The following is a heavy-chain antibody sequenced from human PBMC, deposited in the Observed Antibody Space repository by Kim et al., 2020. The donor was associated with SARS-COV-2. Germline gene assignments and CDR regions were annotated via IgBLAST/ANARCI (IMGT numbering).Heavy chain of an antibody. Sequence: ASVKVSCKASGYTFKSYAMNWVRQAPGQGLEWMGWINTYTGNPTYAQGFTGRFVFSLDTSVSSAYLQISSLKAEDTAVYYCARAPFTIAVAGTGFDYWGQGTLVTVSS. CDR2: INTYTGNP. J-gene: IGHJ4*02. CDR1: GYTFKSYA. V-gene: IGHV7-4-1*02. D-gene: IGHD6-19*01. CDR3: ARAPFTIAVAGTGFDY.